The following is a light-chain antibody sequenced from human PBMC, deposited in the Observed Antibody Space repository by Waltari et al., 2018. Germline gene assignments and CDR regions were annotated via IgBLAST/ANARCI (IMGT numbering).Light chain of an antibody. V-gene: IGKV1-12*01. CDR2: GAS. CDR3: QHANNFPRT. J-gene: IGKJ1*01. CDR1: QSINTW. Sequence: DIQMTQSPSSVSASVGDRVTITCRASQSINTWLAWYQQKPGKAPKLLIYGASNLQSGVPSRFSGSGSVTDFTLTIINLQPEDFATYYCQHANNFPRTFGQGTKVEIK.